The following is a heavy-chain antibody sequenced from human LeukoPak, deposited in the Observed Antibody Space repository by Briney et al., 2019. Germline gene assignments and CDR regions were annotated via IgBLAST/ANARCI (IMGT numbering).Heavy chain of an antibody. CDR2: ISAYNGNT. CDR3: AREKSSSWYLIYYYYGMDV. V-gene: IGHV1-18*01. CDR1: GYTFTSYG. J-gene: IGHJ6*02. Sequence: ASVKVSCKASGYTFTSYGISLVRQAAGQGLDWMGWISAYNGNTNYAQKLQGRVTMTTDTSTSTAYMELRSLRSDDTAVYYCAREKSSSWYLIYYYYGMDVWGQGTTVTVSS. D-gene: IGHD6-13*01.